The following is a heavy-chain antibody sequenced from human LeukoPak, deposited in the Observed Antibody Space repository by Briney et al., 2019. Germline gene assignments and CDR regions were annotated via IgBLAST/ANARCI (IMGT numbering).Heavy chain of an antibody. Sequence: ASVKVSCKASGYTFTSYDINWVRQATGQGLEWMGWMNPNCGNTGYAQKFQGRVTITRNTSISTAYMELSSLRSEDTAVYYCARVIRYSYGYWYFDLWGRGTLVTVSS. D-gene: IGHD5-18*01. CDR3: ARVIRYSYGYWYFDL. V-gene: IGHV1-8*03. J-gene: IGHJ2*01. CDR2: MNPNCGNT. CDR1: GYTFTSYD.